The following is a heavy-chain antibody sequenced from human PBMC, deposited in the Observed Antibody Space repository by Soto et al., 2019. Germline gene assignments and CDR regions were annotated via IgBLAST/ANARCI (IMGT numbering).Heavy chain of an antibody. CDR1: GGSISSGGYY. J-gene: IGHJ4*01. CDR2: IYYSGST. D-gene: IGHD3-9*01. V-gene: IGHV4-31*03. Sequence: QVQLQESGPGLVKPSQTLSLTCTVSGGSISSGGYYWSWIRQHPGKGLEWIGYIYYSGSTYYNPARKSRVTISVDTSKNQFSLKLSSVTAADTAVYYCAGEQYFDWSYIDYWGHGTLVTVSS. CDR3: AGEQYFDWSYIDY.